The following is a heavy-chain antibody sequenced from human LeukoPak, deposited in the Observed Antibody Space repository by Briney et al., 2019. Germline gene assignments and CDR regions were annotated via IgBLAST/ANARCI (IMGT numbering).Heavy chain of an antibody. V-gene: IGHV1-58*01. CDR2: IVVGSGNT. CDR3: AADAATGGHDAFDI. D-gene: IGHD1-26*01. CDR1: GFTFTSSA. Sequence: SVTVSCKASGFTFTSSAVQWVRQARGQRLEWIGWIVVGSGNTNYAQKFQERVTITRDMSTSTAYMELSSLRSEDTAVYYCAADAATGGHDAFDIWGQGTMVTVSS. J-gene: IGHJ3*02.